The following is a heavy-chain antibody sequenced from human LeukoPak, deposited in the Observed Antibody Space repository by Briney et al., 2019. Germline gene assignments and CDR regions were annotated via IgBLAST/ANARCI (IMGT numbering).Heavy chain of an antibody. CDR1: DHPISSYY. D-gene: IGHD6-19*01. V-gene: IGHV4-59*12. Sequence: SETLSLTCTVSDHPISSYYGSWIPQPPGTGLEGIGNFYYSGRTNSGRTHYNPALQSRITISGDTSKNQFFLELSSVTAADTAVYYRARDHRAGDTSGWRPYYYYGMDVWGQGTTVTVSS. CDR3: ARDHRAGDTSGWRPYYYYGMDV. CDR2: FYYSGRT. J-gene: IGHJ6*02.